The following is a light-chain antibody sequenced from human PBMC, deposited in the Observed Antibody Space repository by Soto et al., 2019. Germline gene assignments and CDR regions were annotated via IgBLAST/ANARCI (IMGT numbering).Light chain of an antibody. V-gene: IGLV1-40*01. CDR1: SSNIGAGYD. Sequence: QSVLTQPPSMSGAPGQRVTISCTGSSSNIGAGYDVHWYQQLPGTAPKLLIYGNSNRPSGVPDRFSGFKSGTSASLAITGLQAEDEADYYCQSYDSSLSGWVFGGGTKVTFL. CDR3: QSYDSSLSGWV. CDR2: GNS. J-gene: IGLJ3*02.